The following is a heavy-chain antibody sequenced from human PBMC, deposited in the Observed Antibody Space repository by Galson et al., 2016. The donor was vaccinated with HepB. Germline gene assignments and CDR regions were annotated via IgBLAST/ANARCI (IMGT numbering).Heavy chain of an antibody. CDR1: EFTVSSNY. J-gene: IGHJ3*01. CDR2: IYSGGDT. D-gene: IGHD7-27*01. CDR3: ARGVWVAPDWGPPWGFDL. Sequence: SLRLSCAASEFTVSSNYMAWVRQAPGKGLEWASIIYSGGDTYYAHSGKGRSTISRDNSKNTVSLQMNSLRAEDTAVYYCARGVWVAPDWGPPWGFDLWGQGTMVTVSS. V-gene: IGHV3-53*01.